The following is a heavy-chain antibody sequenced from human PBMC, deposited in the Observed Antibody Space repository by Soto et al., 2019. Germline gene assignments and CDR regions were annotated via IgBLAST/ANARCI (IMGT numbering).Heavy chain of an antibody. CDR2: ISAYNGNT. Sequence: AASVKVSCKASGYTFSSNSISWVRQAPGQGLEWMGWISAYNGNTNYGQKLQGRVTMTTDTSTNTAYMELRSLRSDDTAVYYCARDDPPVQHWGQGTLVTVSS. V-gene: IGHV1-18*01. CDR1: GYTFSSNS. CDR3: ARDDPPVQH. J-gene: IGHJ1*01.